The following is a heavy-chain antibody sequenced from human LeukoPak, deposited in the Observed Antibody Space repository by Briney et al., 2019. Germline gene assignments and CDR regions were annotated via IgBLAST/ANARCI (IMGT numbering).Heavy chain of an antibody. J-gene: IGHJ4*02. Sequence: SQTLSLTCTVSGGSISSGGYYWSWIRQHPGKGLEWIGYIYYSGSTYYNPSLKSRVTISVDTSKNQFSLKLSSVTAADTAVYYCARSPLGYCSGGSRYHDYWGQGTLVTVSS. D-gene: IGHD2-15*01. CDR3: ARSPLGYCSGGSRYHDY. CDR2: IYYSGST. V-gene: IGHV4-31*03. CDR1: GGSISSGGYY.